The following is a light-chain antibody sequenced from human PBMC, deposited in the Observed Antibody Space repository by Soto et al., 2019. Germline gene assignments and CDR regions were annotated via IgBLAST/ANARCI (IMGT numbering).Light chain of an antibody. CDR2: EVS. CDR3: SSYSISTAYL. Sequence: QPALTQPASVSGSPGQSITISCTGTSSDAGGYDYVSWYQLHPGKAPKLMIFEVSNRPSGVSYRFSGSKSGNTASLTISGLQAEDEADYFCSSYSISTAYLFGTGTKVTVL. J-gene: IGLJ1*01. V-gene: IGLV2-14*01. CDR1: SSDAGGYDY.